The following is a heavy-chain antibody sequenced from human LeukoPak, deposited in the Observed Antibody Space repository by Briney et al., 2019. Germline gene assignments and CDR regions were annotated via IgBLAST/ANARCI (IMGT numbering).Heavy chain of an antibody. D-gene: IGHD1-26*01. CDR2: IWYDGSNK. Sequence: GGSLRLSCAASGFTFSSYGMHGVRQAPGKGLEWVAVIWYDGSNKYYADSVKGRFTISRDNSKNTLYLQMNSLRAEDTAVYYCAKDQSGSSYYFDYWGQGTLVTVSS. J-gene: IGHJ4*02. CDR3: AKDQSGSSYYFDY. V-gene: IGHV3-33*06. CDR1: GFTFSSYG.